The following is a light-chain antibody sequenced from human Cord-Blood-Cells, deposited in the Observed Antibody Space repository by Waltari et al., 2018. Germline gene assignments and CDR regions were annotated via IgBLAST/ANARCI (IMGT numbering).Light chain of an antibody. CDR1: HIGSKS. CDR3: QVWDSSSDHWV. J-gene: IGLJ3*02. Sequence: SYVLTQPPSVSVAPGKTARITCGGNHIGSKSVHWYQQKPGQAPVLVIYYDSDRPSGTPERFSGSNSGNTATLTISRVEAGDEADYYCQVWDSSSDHWVFGGGTKLTVL. V-gene: IGLV3-21*04. CDR2: YDS.